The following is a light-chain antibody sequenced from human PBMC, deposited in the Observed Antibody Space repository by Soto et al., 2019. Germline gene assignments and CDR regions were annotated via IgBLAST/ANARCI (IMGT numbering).Light chain of an antibody. CDR1: QSVSNN. J-gene: IGKJ1*01. CDR2: GAS. CDR3: QQYNNWPRT. Sequence: EIVLTQSPGTLSLSPGERSTLSCRASQSVSNNYLAWYQQKPGQAPRLLIYGASTRATGIPARFSGSGSGTEFTLTISSLQSEDFAVYYCQQYNNWPRTFGQGTTGDIK. V-gene: IGKV3-15*01.